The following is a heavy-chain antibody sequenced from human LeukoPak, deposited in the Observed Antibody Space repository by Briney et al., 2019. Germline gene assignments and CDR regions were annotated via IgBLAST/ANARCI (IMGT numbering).Heavy chain of an antibody. J-gene: IGHJ4*02. Sequence: GGSLRHSCAASGFTFDDYAMHWVRHAPGKGLEWVSGISWNSGSIGYADSVKGRFTISRDNAKNSLYLQMNSLRAEDTALYYCAKGLKGLQFDDWSQGPLATVSS. CDR1: GFTFDDYA. CDR2: ISWNSGSI. D-gene: IGHD2-15*01. V-gene: IGHV3-9*01. CDR3: AKGLKGLQFDD.